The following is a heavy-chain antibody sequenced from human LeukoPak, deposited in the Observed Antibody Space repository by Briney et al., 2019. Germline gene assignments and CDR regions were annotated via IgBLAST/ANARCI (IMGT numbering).Heavy chain of an antibody. V-gene: IGHV4-4*07. J-gene: IGHJ5*02. CDR1: GGSISSYY. CDR2: IYTSGST. Sequence: SETLSLTCTVSGGSISSYYWSWIRQPAGKGLEWIGRIYTSGSTNYNPSLKSRVTMSVDTSKNQFSLKLSSVTAADTAVYYCARAVDYDSSGYYYWNWFDPWGQGTLVTVSS. D-gene: IGHD3-22*01. CDR3: ARAVDYDSSGYYYWNWFDP.